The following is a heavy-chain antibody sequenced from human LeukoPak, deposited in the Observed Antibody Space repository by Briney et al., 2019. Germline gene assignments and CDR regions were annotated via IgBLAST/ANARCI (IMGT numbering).Heavy chain of an antibody. CDR2: TYYRSKWNN. Sequence: SQTLSLTCAISGDSVSTNSATWTWLRQSPSRGLEWLGRTYYRSKWNNDYAVSMKSRVTINPDTSKNQFSLQLNSVTPEDTAVYYCARLVGASWFDSWGQGTLVTVSS. D-gene: IGHD1-26*01. V-gene: IGHV6-1*01. CDR1: GDSVSTNSAT. J-gene: IGHJ5*01. CDR3: ARLVGASWFDS.